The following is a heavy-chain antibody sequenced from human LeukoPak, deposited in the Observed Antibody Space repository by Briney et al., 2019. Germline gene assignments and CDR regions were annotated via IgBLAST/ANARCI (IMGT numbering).Heavy chain of an antibody. J-gene: IGHJ4*02. D-gene: IGHD1-1*01. CDR2: IYYSGST. V-gene: IGHV4-59*01. Sequence: PSETLSLTCTVSGGPLNNYYWSWIRQPPGKALEWIGYIYYSGSTNYNPSLKSRVTISVDTSKNQFSLKLNSVTAADTALYYCARVDDWNALEYWGQGTLVTVSS. CDR3: ARVDDWNALEY. CDR1: GGPLNNYY.